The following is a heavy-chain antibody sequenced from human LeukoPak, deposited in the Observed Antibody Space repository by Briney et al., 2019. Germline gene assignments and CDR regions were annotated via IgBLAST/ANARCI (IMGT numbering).Heavy chain of an antibody. J-gene: IGHJ4*02. CDR3: AREYRRGGSYFDY. CDR1: GFTVSSNY. Sequence: GGSLGLSCAASGFTVSSNYMSWVRQAPGKVLEWVSVIYSGGSTYYADSVKGRFTISRDNSKNTLYLQMNSLRAEDTAVYYCAREYRRGGSYFDYWGQGTLVTVSS. V-gene: IGHV3-66*01. D-gene: IGHD1-26*01. CDR2: IYSGGST.